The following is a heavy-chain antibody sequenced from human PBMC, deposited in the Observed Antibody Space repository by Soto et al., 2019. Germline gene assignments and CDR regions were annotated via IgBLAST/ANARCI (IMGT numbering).Heavy chain of an antibody. Sequence: QVQLVQSGAEVKKPGSSVKVSCKASGGTFSSYTISWVRQAPGQGLEWMGRIIPILGIANYAQKFQGRVTIXXDXSXXTAYMELSSLRSEDTAVYYCARERNYHDSSGYRDYWGQGTLVTVSS. CDR1: GGTFSSYT. D-gene: IGHD3-22*01. J-gene: IGHJ4*02. V-gene: IGHV1-69*08. CDR2: IIPILGIA. CDR3: ARERNYHDSSGYRDY.